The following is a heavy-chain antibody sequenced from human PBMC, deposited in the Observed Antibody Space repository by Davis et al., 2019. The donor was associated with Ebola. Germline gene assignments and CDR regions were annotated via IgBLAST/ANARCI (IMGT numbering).Heavy chain of an antibody. J-gene: IGHJ6*02. D-gene: IGHD3-9*01. Sequence: MPGGSLRLSCAASGFTFSSYSMNWVRQAPGKGLEWIGEINHSGSTNYNPSLKSRVTISVDTSKNQFSLKLSSVTAADTAVYYCARELRYFDWSGYYGMDVWGQGTTVTVSS. CDR1: GFTFSSYS. V-gene: IGHV4-34*01. CDR2: INHSGST. CDR3: ARELRYFDWSGYYGMDV.